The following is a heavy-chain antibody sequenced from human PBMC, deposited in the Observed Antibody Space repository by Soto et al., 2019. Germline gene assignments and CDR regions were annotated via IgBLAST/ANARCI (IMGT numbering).Heavy chain of an antibody. CDR1: GGSFSSYP. J-gene: IGHJ4*02. D-gene: IGHD5-12*01. CDR3: ATGSDMSGNQYDFDY. Sequence: QVQLVQSGAEVKKPGSSVKVSCKASGGSFSSYPISWVRQAPGQGLEWMGGIIPIFGRADYPQKFQGRLTITADESTNTAYMDLSSLRSEDTAVYFCATGSDMSGNQYDFDYWGQGTLVTVSS. CDR2: IIPIFGRA. V-gene: IGHV1-69*12.